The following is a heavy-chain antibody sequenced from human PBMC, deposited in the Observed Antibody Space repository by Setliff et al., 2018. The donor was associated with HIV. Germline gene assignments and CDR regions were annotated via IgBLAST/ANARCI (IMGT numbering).Heavy chain of an antibody. CDR2: IPHNGGT. J-gene: IGHJ5*02. CDR1: GYSIGSGSF. CDR3: ARGGASSKSFDP. D-gene: IGHD2-15*01. V-gene: IGHV4-38-2*01. Sequence: PSETLSLTCAVSGYSIGSGSFWGWIRQPPGKGLEWIATIPHNGGTYYNPSLKSRVTISVDTSKNQFSLSLTSVTGADTAVYYCARGGASSKSFDPWGPGTPVTVSS.